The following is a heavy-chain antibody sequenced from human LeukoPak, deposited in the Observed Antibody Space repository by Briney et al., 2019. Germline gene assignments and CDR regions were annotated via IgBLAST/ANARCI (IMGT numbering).Heavy chain of an antibody. V-gene: IGHV3-23*01. CDR3: ARSRSAMVRGVIEY. D-gene: IGHD3-10*01. J-gene: IGHJ4*02. CDR2: ISPNGGA. CDR1: GFTFSNYA. Sequence: GGSLRLSCAASGFTFSNYAMSWVRHAPGKGLEWVSVISPNGGAYNAAHLKSRFTISRDNYNDTVYLQMDSLRAEDTATYYCARSRSAMVRGVIEYWGQGTLVTVSS.